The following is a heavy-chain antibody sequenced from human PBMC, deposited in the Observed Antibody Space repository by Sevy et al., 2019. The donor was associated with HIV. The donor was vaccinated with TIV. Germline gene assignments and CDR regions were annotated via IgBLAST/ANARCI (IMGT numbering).Heavy chain of an antibody. CDR2: ISYDGSRT. CDR1: GFTFSDYT. V-gene: IGHV3-30*04. CDR3: TRVRGLLGWFDS. J-gene: IGHJ5*01. Sequence: GGSLRFSCAASGFTFSDYTIHWVRQAPGKGLEWVSVISYDGSRTSYADSVKGRFTISRDNSKNTLFLQMNSLRAEDTAVYYCTRVRGLLGWFDSWGQGTLVTVSS. D-gene: IGHD3-10*01.